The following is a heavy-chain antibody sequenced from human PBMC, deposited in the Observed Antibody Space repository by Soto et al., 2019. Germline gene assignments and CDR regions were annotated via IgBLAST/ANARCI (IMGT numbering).Heavy chain of an antibody. CDR3: AGSTAGFGELFFDY. J-gene: IGHJ4*02. CDR2: IYSGGST. V-gene: IGHV3-66*01. D-gene: IGHD3-10*01. CDR1: GFTVSSNY. Sequence: PGGSLRLSCAASGFTVSSNYMSWVRQAPGKGLEWVSVIYSGGSTYYADSVKGRFTISRDNSKNTLYLQMNSLRAEDTAVYYCAGSTAGFGELFFDYWGQGTLVTVSS.